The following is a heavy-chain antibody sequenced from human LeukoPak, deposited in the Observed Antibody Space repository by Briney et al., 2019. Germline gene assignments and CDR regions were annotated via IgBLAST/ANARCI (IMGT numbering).Heavy chain of an antibody. V-gene: IGHV1-8*01. CDR1: GYTFTSYD. Sequence: ASVKVSCKASGYTFTSYDINWVRQATGQGLEWMGWMNPNSGNTGYAQKFQGRVTMTRNTSISTAYMELSSLRSEGTAVYYCARSGRGLYYFDYWGQGALVTVSS. D-gene: IGHD1-14*01. CDR2: MNPNSGNT. J-gene: IGHJ4*02. CDR3: ARSGRGLYYFDY.